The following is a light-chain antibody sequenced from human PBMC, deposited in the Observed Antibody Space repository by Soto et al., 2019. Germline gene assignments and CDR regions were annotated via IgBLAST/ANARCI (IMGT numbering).Light chain of an antibody. Sequence: EIVMTQSPATLSVSPGERVTLSCRTILIFSSYLACYQHKPCQVPRLLIYGASIKATVIPARFSGSGSATDFTLTISSLQSEDFAVYYCQSYNDWPFTFGQGTKVDIK. CDR3: QSYNDWPFT. CDR2: GAS. CDR1: LIFSSY. J-gene: IGKJ2*01. V-gene: IGKV3-15*01.